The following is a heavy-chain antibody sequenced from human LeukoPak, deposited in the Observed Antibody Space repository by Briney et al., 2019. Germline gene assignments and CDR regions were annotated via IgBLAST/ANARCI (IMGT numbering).Heavy chain of an antibody. Sequence: GSLRLSCAAFGFTFSDYYLSLIRQAPGKGLEWVPAISCSGGSTYYADSVKGRFTISRDNSKNTLYLQMNSLRAEDTAVYYCAKFLPTHIVVANYYFDYWGQGTLVTVSS. V-gene: IGHV3-23*01. CDR1: GFTFSDYY. D-gene: IGHD2-21*01. J-gene: IGHJ4*02. CDR2: ISCSGGST. CDR3: AKFLPTHIVVANYYFDY.